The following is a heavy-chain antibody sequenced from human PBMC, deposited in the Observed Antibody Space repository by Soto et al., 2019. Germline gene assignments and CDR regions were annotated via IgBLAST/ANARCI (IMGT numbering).Heavy chain of an antibody. Sequence: GASVKVSCKASGFTFTSSAVQWVRQARGQRLEWIGWIVVGSGNTNYAQKFQERVTITRDMSTSTAYMELSGLRSEDTAVYYCAALPAAQHYYFDYWGQGTLVTVSS. CDR3: AALPAAQHYYFDY. D-gene: IGHD2-2*01. J-gene: IGHJ4*02. V-gene: IGHV1-58*01. CDR2: IVVGSGNT. CDR1: GFTFTSSA.